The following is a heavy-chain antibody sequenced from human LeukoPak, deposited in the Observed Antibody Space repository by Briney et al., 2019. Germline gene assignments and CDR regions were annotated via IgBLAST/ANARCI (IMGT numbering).Heavy chain of an antibody. CDR1: GFTFDDYA. J-gene: IGHJ1*01. CDR3: AKEKYSSSWYEAYFQH. CDR2: ISWNSGSI. D-gene: IGHD6-13*01. V-gene: IGHV3-9*01. Sequence: GGSLRLSCASSGFTFDDYAMHWVRQAPGEGLEWVSGISWNSGSIGYADSVKGRFTISRDNAKNSLYLQMNSLRAEDTALYYCAKEKYSSSWYEAYFQHWGQGTLVTVSS.